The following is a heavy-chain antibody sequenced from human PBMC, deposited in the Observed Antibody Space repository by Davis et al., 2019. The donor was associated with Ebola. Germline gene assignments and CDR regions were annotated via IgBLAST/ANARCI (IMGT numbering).Heavy chain of an antibody. CDR3: AKGLLGSGYDSH. V-gene: IGHV3-23*01. CDR2: ISGSGEKI. D-gene: IGHD5-12*01. CDR1: GFTFSTYV. Sequence: GESLKISCAASGFTFSTYVMSWVRQAPGKGLEWVSAISGSGEKIYYADSVKGRFTISRDNSKNTLYLQMNSLRAEDTAVYYCAKGLLGSGYDSHWGQGTTVTVSS. J-gene: IGHJ6*02.